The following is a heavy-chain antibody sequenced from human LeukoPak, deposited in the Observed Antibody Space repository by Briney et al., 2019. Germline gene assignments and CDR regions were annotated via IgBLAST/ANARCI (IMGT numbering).Heavy chain of an antibody. V-gene: IGHV1-18*01. D-gene: IGHD2-21*01. CDR3: ARIEVPASEAMDV. J-gene: IGHJ6*02. Sequence: VASVKVSCKASGYTFTSYGISWVRQAPGQGPEWMGWISAYNGNTNYAQKLQGRVTMTTDTSTSTAYMELRSLRSDDTAVYYCARIEVPASEAMDVWGQGTTVTVSS. CDR2: ISAYNGNT. CDR1: GYTFTSYG.